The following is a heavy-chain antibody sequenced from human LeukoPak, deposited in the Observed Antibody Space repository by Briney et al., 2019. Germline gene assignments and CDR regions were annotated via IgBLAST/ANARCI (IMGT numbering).Heavy chain of an antibody. CDR1: GYTLTELS. J-gene: IGHJ5*02. CDR3: ATDYKFNGIAAAANNWFDP. CDR2: FDSEDGET. Sequence: SVKVSCKVSGYTLTELSMHWVRQAPGKGLEWMGGFDSEDGETIYAQTFQGRVTMTEDTSTDTAYMELSSLRSEDTAVYYCATDYKFNGIAAAANNWFDPWGQGTLVTVSS. V-gene: IGHV1-24*01. D-gene: IGHD6-13*01.